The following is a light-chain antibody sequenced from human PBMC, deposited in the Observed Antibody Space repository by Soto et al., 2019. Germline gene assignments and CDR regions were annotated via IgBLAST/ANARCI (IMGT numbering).Light chain of an antibody. CDR2: EGT. Sequence: SVLTPPASVSGSPGQSITISCSGTSSDVGSDYLVSWYQQHPGTAPKLIIYEGTKRPSGVSDRFSGSRSGNTASLTISGLQTEDEGDYFCCSYGDFRTSWVFGGGTKLTVL. CDR1: SSDVGSDYL. J-gene: IGLJ3*02. CDR3: CSYGDFRTSWV. V-gene: IGLV2-23*01.